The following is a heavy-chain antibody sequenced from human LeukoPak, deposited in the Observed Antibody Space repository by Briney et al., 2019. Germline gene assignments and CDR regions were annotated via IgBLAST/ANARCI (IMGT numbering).Heavy chain of an antibody. CDR3: ARPSHYYYDSSGYYSPDAFDI. V-gene: IGHV1-69*13. CDR1: GGTFSSYA. Sequence: SVKVSCKASGGTFSSYAISWVRQAPGQGLEWMGGIIPIFGTANYAQKLQGRVTITADESTSTAYMELSSLRSEDTAVYYCARPSHYYYDSSGYYSPDAFDIWGQGTMVTVSS. J-gene: IGHJ3*02. D-gene: IGHD3-22*01. CDR2: IIPIFGTA.